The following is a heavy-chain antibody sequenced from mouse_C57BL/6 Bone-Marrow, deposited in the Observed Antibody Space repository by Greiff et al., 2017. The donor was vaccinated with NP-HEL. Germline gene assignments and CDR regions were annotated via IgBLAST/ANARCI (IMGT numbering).Heavy chain of an antibody. CDR3: AREGGYYGSPFAY. CDR1: GYSIISGYY. V-gene: IGHV3-6*01. J-gene: IGHJ3*01. Sequence: ESGPGLVKPSQSLSLTCSVTGYSIISGYYWNWIRQFPGNKLEWMAYISYDGSNNYNPSLKNRISITRDLSKNQFFLKLTSVITEDTATYYCAREGGYYGSPFAYWGQGTLVTVSA. CDR2: ISYDGSN. D-gene: IGHD1-1*01.